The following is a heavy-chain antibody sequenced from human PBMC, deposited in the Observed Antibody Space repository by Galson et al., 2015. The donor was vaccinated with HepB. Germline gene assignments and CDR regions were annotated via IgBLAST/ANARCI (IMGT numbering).Heavy chain of an antibody. CDR3: AKVYEAYCSGGSCYAPLDY. J-gene: IGHJ4*02. V-gene: IGHV3-23*01. D-gene: IGHD2-15*01. CDR2: ISGSGGST. CDR1: GFTFSSYA. Sequence: SLRLSCAASGFTFSSYAMSWVRQAPGKGLEWVSAISGSGGSTYYADSVKGRFTISRDNSKNTLYLQMNSLRAEDTAVYYCAKVYEAYCSGGSCYAPLDYWGQGTLVTVSS.